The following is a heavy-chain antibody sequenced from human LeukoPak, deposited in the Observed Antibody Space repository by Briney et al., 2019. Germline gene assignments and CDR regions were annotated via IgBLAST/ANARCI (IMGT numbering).Heavy chain of an antibody. CDR3: ARGVVLVVVLPARKMNWFDP. Sequence: TSETLSLTCAVYGGSFSGYYWSWIRQPPGKGLEWIGEINHSGSTNYNPSLKSRVTISVDTSKNQFSLKLSSVTAADTAVYYCARGVVLVVVLPARKMNWFDPWGQGTLVTVSS. D-gene: IGHD2-2*01. CDR2: INHSGST. CDR1: GGSFSGYY. V-gene: IGHV4-34*01. J-gene: IGHJ5*02.